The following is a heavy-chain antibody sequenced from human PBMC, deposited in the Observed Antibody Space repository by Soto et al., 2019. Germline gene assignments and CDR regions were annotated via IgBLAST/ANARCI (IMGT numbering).Heavy chain of an antibody. J-gene: IGHJ6*02. D-gene: IGHD4-17*01. CDR2: IKTGNGNT. CDR3: ATAEGTVTTGWYGLDV. V-gene: IGHV1-3*04. Sequence: QVQVMQSGAEVKKPGASVKVSCMTSGYTFISYALNWVRQAPGQRLEWMGRIKTGNGNTDYSQRFQGRITITRGTSAPTTYMELTSLRPEDTAVYYCATAEGTVTTGWYGLDVWGQGTTVTVSS. CDR1: GYTFISYA.